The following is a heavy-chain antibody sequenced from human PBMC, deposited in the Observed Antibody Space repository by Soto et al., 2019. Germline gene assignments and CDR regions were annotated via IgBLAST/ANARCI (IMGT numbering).Heavy chain of an antibody. D-gene: IGHD3-9*01. CDR1: GFTFSSYG. V-gene: IGHV3-30*18. CDR2: ISYDGSNK. CDR3: AKEGDYDILTGYYKWYFDY. J-gene: IGHJ4*02. Sequence: VGSLRLSCAASGFTFSSYGMHWVRQAPGKGLEWVAVISYDGSNKYYADSVKGRFTISRDNSKNTLYLQMNSLRAEDTAVYYCAKEGDYDILTGYYKWYFDYWGQGTLVTVSS.